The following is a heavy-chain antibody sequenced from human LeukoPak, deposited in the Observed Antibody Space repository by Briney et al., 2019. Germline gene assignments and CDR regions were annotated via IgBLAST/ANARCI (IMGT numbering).Heavy chain of an antibody. J-gene: IGHJ4*02. CDR1: GFTFSSYW. D-gene: IGHD6-19*01. CDR2: IKQDGSEK. CDR3: ARDRRASGWSDYFDF. V-gene: IGHV3-7*01. Sequence: PGGSLRLSCAASGFTFSSYWMSWVRQAPGKGREWVATIKQDGSEKYYVDSVKGRFTSSKDNAKNSLYLQMNSLRAEDTAVYYCARDRRASGWSDYFDFWGQGTLVTVSS.